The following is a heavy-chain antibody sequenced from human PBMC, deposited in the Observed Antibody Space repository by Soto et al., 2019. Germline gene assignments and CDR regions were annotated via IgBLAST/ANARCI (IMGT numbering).Heavy chain of an antibody. CDR3: ARRGSGSYSDY. D-gene: IGHD3-10*01. CDR2: IYYSGST. Sequence: SETRCLTCTVSGGSISSSSYYWGWIRQPPGKGLEWIGSIYYSGSTYYNPSLKSRVTISVDTSKNQFSLKLSSVTAADTAVYYCARRGSGSYSDYWRQGTLVT. V-gene: IGHV4-39*01. J-gene: IGHJ4*02. CDR1: GGSISSSSYY.